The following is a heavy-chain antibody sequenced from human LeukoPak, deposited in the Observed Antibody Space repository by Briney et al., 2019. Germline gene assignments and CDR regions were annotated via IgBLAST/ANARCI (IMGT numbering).Heavy chain of an antibody. Sequence: ASVKVSCKASGGTFSSYTISWVRQAPGQGLEWMGGIIPIFGTANYAQKFQGRVTITADESTSTAYMELSSLRSEDTAVYYCARVGTVSGSSIGDYWGQGTMVTVS. CDR1: GGTFSSYT. V-gene: IGHV1-69*13. CDR3: ARVGTVSGSSIGDY. J-gene: IGHJ4*02. D-gene: IGHD3-10*01. CDR2: IIPIFGTA.